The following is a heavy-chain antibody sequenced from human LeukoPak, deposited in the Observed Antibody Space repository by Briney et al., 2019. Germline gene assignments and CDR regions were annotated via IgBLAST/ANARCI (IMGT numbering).Heavy chain of an antibody. D-gene: IGHD3-22*01. CDR1: GGSIRVDDYF. CDR3: ARSTYYYDRSAFFFPDYFDY. Sequence: SETLSLTCTVSGGSIRVDDYFWPWIRQTPEKGLEWIGYIYSSGSTYYNPSVKSRLTISVDTSNNQFSLKLRSVTAADTAVYFCARSTYYYDRSAFFFPDYFDYWGQGTLVTVSS. V-gene: IGHV4-30-4*01. CDR2: IYSSGST. J-gene: IGHJ4*02.